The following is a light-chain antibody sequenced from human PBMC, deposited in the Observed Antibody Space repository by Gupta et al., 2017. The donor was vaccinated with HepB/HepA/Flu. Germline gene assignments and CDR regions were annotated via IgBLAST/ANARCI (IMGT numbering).Light chain of an antibody. J-gene: IGKJ5*01. V-gene: IGKV3-20*01. CDR1: ETVNTFY. Sequence: EIVLSQSPGTLSLSPGETVTLSCGASETVNTFYLSWYQQKPGQAPRLLVYGASNRAADIPDRFRGVASGTDLTLTISRLEPEDFAVYYCRYGGYSQITFGQGTRLEIK. CDR2: GAS. CDR3: RYGGYSQIT.